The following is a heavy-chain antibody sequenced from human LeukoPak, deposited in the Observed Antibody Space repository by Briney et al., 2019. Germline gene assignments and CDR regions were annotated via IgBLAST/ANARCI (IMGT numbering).Heavy chain of an antibody. CDR3: ARLGLSGREGYSSFDD. V-gene: IGHV4-39*01. CDR2: VYYSGST. J-gene: IGHJ4*02. CDR1: IGSISSTCYY. D-gene: IGHD5-24*01. Sequence: PSETLSLTCTDSIGSISSTCYYWGWIRQPPGKGLEWVGSVYYSGSTYYNPSLKSRVTVSVDKSKDQFSLKLSSVTATDTAVYYCARLGLSGREGYSSFDDWGQGTWSPSPQ.